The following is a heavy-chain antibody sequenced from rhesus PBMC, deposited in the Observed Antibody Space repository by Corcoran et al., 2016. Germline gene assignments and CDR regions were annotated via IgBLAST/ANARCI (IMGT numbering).Heavy chain of an antibody. J-gene: IGHJ3*01. CDR1: GYSISSGYG. CDR3: ARVVQLGGFDF. D-gene: IGHD1-1*01. Sequence: QVQLQESGPGLVKPSETLSLTCAVSGYSISSGYGWSWIRQPPGKGLEWIGYIGGRSGNTHYNPSLKGRVTISKDTSKNQFSLKLSSVTAADAAVYYCARVVQLGGFDFWGQGLRVTVSS. CDR2: IGGRSGNT. V-gene: IGHV4-127*01.